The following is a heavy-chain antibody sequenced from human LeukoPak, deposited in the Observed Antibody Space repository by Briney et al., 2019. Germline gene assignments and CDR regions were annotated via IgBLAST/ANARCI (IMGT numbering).Heavy chain of an antibody. V-gene: IGHV5-51*01. CDR3: ARRSDGGNPALDY. CDR1: GYNFPNYW. D-gene: IGHD4-23*01. J-gene: IGHJ4*02. Sequence: GESLKISCKGSGYNFPNYWIGWVRQMPGKGLEWMGIIYPGDSDTRYSPSFQGQVTISADKSISTAYLQWSSLKASDTAMYYCARRSDGGNPALDYWGQGTLVTVSS. CDR2: IYPGDSDT.